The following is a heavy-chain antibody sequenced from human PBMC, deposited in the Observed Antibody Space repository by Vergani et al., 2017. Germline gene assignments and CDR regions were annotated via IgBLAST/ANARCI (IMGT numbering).Heavy chain of an antibody. Sequence: QVQLVQSGAEVKKPGSSVKVSCKASGGTFSSYTISWVRQAPGQGLEWMGRIIPILGIANYAQKFQGRVTITADKSTSTAYMELSSLRSEDTAVYYCARQGYCSGTSCYGYYYYYGMDVWGQGTTVTVSS. CDR2: IIPILGIA. J-gene: IGHJ6*02. CDR1: GGTFSSYT. CDR3: ARQGYCSGTSCYGYYYYYGMDV. D-gene: IGHD2-2*01. V-gene: IGHV1-69*02.